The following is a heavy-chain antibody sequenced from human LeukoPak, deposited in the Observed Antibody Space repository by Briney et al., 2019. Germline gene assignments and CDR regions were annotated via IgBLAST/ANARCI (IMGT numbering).Heavy chain of an antibody. V-gene: IGHV4-39*01. CDR3: ARLTYYHGSGSYPWFDP. D-gene: IGHD3-10*01. Sequence: SETLSLTCTVSGVSISSSTYCWGWIRQPPGKGLEWIGSIYCGGNTYYTPPLKSRVTMSVDTSKNQFSLKLSSVTAADTAVYYCARLTYYHGSGSYPWFDPWGQGTLVTVSS. CDR2: IYCGGNT. CDR1: GVSISSSTYC. J-gene: IGHJ5*02.